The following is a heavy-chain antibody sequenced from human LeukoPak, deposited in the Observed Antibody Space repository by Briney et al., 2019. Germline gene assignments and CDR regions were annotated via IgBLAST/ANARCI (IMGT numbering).Heavy chain of an antibody. Sequence: GGSLRLSCAASGFTFSDYYMSWIRQAPGKGPEWVSYISSSGSTIYYADSVKGRFTISRDNAKNSLYLQMNRLRAEDTAIYYCAKDSRSSGWYNWFDPWGQGTLVTVSS. CDR2: ISSSGSTI. CDR3: AKDSRSSGWYNWFDP. D-gene: IGHD6-19*01. CDR1: GFTFSDYY. J-gene: IGHJ5*02. V-gene: IGHV3-11*01.